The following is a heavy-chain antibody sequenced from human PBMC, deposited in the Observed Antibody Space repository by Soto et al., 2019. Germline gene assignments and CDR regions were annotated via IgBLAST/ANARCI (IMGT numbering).Heavy chain of an antibody. J-gene: IGHJ6*02. V-gene: IGHV4-34*01. D-gene: IGHD1-20*01. CDR2: INHSGST. CDR1: GGSFSGYY. CDR3: ATNPKITGTTSYNYYYYGMDV. Sequence: SETLSLTCAVYGGSFSGYYWSWIRQPPGKGLEWIGEINHSGSTNYNPSLKSRVTISVDTSKNQFSLKLSSVTAADTAVYYCATNPKITGTTSYNYYYYGMDVWGQGTTVTV.